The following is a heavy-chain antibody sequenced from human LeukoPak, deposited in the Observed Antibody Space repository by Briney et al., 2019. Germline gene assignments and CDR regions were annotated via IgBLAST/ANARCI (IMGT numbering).Heavy chain of an antibody. CDR2: IYHSGST. CDR1: GGSISSSNW. CDR3: ARQSLGYCSGGSCYTFDY. Sequence: SGTLSLTCAVSGGSISSSNWWSWVRQPPGQGLEWIGEIYHSGSTNYNPSLKSRVTISVDKSKNQFSLKLSSVTAADTAVYYCARQSLGYCSGGSCYTFDYWGQGTLVTVSS. J-gene: IGHJ4*02. D-gene: IGHD2-15*01. V-gene: IGHV4-4*02.